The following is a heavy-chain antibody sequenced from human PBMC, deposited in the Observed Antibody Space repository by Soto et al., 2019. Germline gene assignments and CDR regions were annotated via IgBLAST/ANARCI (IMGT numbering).Heavy chain of an antibody. D-gene: IGHD5-18*01. CDR1: GGTFSSYA. CDR3: ARTDTAMVSGYYYYGMDV. J-gene: IGHJ6*02. Sequence: QVQLVQSGAEVKKPGSSVKVSCKASGGTFSSYAISWVRQAPGQGLEWMGGIIPIFGTANYAQKFQGRVTITADESTSTAYMELSSLRSEDTAVSYCARTDTAMVSGYYYYGMDVWGQGTTVTVSS. V-gene: IGHV1-69*12. CDR2: IIPIFGTA.